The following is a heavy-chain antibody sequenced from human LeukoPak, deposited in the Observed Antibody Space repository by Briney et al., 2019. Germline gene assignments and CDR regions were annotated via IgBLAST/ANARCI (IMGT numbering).Heavy chain of an antibody. CDR1: GGTFSSYA. CDR2: IIPIFGTA. D-gene: IGHD2-15*01. CDR3: ARGVVQRAFDI. Sequence: ASVKVSCKASGGTFSSYAISWVRQPPGQGLEWMGGIIPIFGTANYAQKFQGRVTITTDESTSTAYMELSSLRSEDTAVYYCARGVVQRAFDIWGQGTMVTVSS. J-gene: IGHJ3*02. V-gene: IGHV1-69*05.